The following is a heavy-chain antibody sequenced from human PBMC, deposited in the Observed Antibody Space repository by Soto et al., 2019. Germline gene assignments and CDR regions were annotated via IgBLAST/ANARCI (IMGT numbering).Heavy chain of an antibody. D-gene: IGHD1-26*01. CDR3: ARGVGSSPPRY. J-gene: IGHJ4*02. CDR1: GGSISVYY. CDR2: IYASGIP. Sequence: ASATLSLTCTISGGSISVYYWSWVRQPPGHELEWIGYIYASGIPYYNPSLRSRVTISADTSKNQISLKLTSPTAADTAVYYCARGVGSSPPRYWGRGTLVTVSS. V-gene: IGHV4-59*01.